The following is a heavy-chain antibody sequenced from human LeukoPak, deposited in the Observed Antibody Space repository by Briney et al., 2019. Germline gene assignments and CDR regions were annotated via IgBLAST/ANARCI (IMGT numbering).Heavy chain of an antibody. CDR1: GYTFTSYD. Sequence: ASVKVSCKASGYTFTSYDINWVRQATGQGLEWMGWINPNSGGTNYAQKFQGRVTMTRDTSISTAYMELSRLRSDDTAVYYCARMYYRYYFDYWGQGTLVTVSS. V-gene: IGHV1-2*02. J-gene: IGHJ4*02. CDR2: INPNSGGT. CDR3: ARMYYRYYFDY. D-gene: IGHD3-10*01.